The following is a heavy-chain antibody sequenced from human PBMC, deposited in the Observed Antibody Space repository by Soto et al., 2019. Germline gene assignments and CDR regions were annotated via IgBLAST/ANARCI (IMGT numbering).Heavy chain of an antibody. CDR1: GYTFTSYA. J-gene: IGHJ4*02. Sequence: QVQLVQSGAEVKKPGASVKVSCKASGYTFTSYAMHWVRQAPGQRLEWMGWINAGNGNTKYSQKFQGRVTITRDTSASTAYMELSRLRSEDTAVYYCARGPGGPDGPGDYWGQGTQVIVSS. CDR2: INAGNGNT. D-gene: IGHD2-15*01. CDR3: ARGPGGPDGPGDY. V-gene: IGHV1-3*01.